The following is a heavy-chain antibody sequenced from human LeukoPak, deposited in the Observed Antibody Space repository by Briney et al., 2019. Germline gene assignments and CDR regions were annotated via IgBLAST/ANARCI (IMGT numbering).Heavy chain of an antibody. CDR3: ASGQLRIAAAGTQGLPTH. CDR2: INPSGGSA. D-gene: IGHD6-13*01. V-gene: IGHV1-46*01. CDR1: GYTFTSYY. J-gene: IGHJ1*01. Sequence: ASVKVSCKASGYTFTSYYMHWVRQAPGQGLEWMGIINPSGGSASYAQEFQGRVTMTRDTSTSTVYMELSGLKSEDTAVYYCASGQLRIAAAGTQGLPTHWGQGTLVTVSS.